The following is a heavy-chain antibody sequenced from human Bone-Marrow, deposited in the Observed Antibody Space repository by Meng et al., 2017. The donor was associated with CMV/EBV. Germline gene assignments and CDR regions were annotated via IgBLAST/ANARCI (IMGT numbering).Heavy chain of an antibody. CDR1: GFTFSSYT. CDR3: AKVSGGYCSTTSCPPDS. J-gene: IGHJ5*01. V-gene: IGHV3-30*02. CDR2: IRYDGGNR. D-gene: IGHD2-2*01. Sequence: GESLKISCAASGFTFSSYTMHWVRQAPGKGLEWVAYIRYDGGNRHYADSVMGRFTISRDNSKNTLSLQMNSLRGEDTAVYYCAKVSGGYCSTTSCPPDSWGQGTLVTVSS.